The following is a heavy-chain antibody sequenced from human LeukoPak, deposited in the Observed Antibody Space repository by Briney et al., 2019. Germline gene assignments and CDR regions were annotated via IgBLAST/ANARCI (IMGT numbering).Heavy chain of an antibody. CDR3: AKDFGSPGNI. V-gene: IGHV3-23*01. CDR1: GFTFSSYA. Sequence: GGSLRLSCAASGFTFSSYAMSWVRQAPGKGLEWVSVISGSGGSKYSADSVKGRFTISRDNSKNTLYLQMDSLRAEDTAIYYCAKDFGSPGNIWGQGTMVTVSS. CDR2: ISGSGGSK. J-gene: IGHJ3*02. D-gene: IGHD1-26*01.